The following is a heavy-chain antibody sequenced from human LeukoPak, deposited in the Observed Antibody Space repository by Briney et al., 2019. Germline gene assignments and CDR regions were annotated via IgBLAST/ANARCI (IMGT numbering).Heavy chain of an antibody. V-gene: IGHV3-23*01. Sequence: GGSLRLSCAASGFTFSSYAMSWVRQAPGKGLEWVSAISGSGGSTYYADSVKGRFTISRDNAKNTLYLQMNSLRVEDTAVYYCARDRDCSSTSCYNAFDVWGQGTMVTVSS. J-gene: IGHJ3*01. CDR1: GFTFSSYA. D-gene: IGHD2-2*02. CDR3: ARDRDCSSTSCYNAFDV. CDR2: ISGSGGST.